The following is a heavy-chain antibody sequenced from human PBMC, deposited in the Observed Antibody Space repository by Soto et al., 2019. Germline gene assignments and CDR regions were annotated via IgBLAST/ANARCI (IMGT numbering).Heavy chain of an antibody. V-gene: IGHV3-23*01. D-gene: IGHD2-8*02. CDR2: ISVGGDTA. CDR1: GFPFSSYA. J-gene: IGHJ6*03. Sequence: EVQLLESGGALVLPGGSLRLSCAASGFPFSSYAVTWVRQAPGKGLEWVSTISVGGDTAYYADYVKGRFTISRDNSKNTLWLQMNSLRAEDTATYHCASKGAGYCTGGNCYYLDVWGKGTTVDVSS. CDR3: ASKGAGYCTGGNCYYLDV.